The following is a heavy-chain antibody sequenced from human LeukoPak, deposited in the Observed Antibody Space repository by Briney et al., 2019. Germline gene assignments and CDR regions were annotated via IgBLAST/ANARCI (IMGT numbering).Heavy chain of an antibody. Sequence: GGALRLSCAASGFTFSIYAMSWVRQAPGKGLQWVSSITSRGEITGYVDSVKGRFTITRDNAENTLYLQMHSLRAEDTAVYYCARDRPNYYGSDGHYYRRDGDYWGRGTLVSVSS. CDR1: GFTFSIYA. CDR3: ARDRPNYYGSDGHYYRRDGDY. D-gene: IGHD3-22*01. CDR2: ITSRGEIT. J-gene: IGHJ4*02. V-gene: IGHV3-23*01.